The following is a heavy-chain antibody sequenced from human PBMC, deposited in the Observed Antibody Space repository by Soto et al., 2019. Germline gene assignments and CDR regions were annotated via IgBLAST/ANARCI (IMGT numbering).Heavy chain of an antibody. V-gene: IGHV1-69*13. J-gene: IGHJ5*02. CDR1: GDTFSTYG. D-gene: IGHD3-16*01. Sequence: SLKVSCKASGDTFSTYGITWVRQAPGQGLEWVGGIIPLLNTRNSAQKLQGRVTISVDESANIAYMELISLISDDTAVYFCARNREYSDQNAYFQNLDLWGQGSRVTVSS. CDR2: IIPLLNTR. CDR3: ARNREYSDQNAYFQNLDL.